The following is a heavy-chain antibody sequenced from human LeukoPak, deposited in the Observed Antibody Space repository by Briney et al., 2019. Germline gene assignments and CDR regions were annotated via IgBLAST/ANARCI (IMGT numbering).Heavy chain of an antibody. Sequence: GESLKISCKGSGYRFTDYWIGWVRQMPGKGLEWMGIIYPGESDTRYIPSFQGEVPISPHKCINPAHPQWSSLKASDTAIYYCARGAAGTTPHYYYFGLDVWGKGTTVRVSS. CDR3: ARGAAGTTPHYYYFGLDV. D-gene: IGHD1-7*01. CDR2: IYPGESDT. V-gene: IGHV5-51*01. CDR1: GYRFTDYW. J-gene: IGHJ6*04.